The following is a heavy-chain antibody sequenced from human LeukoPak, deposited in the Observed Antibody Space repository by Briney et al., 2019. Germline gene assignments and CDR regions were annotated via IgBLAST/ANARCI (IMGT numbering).Heavy chain of an antibody. V-gene: IGHV4-59*08. CDR1: GGSISSYY. CDR2: IYYSGST. CDR3: ARLHDGYRYGADY. J-gene: IGHJ4*02. Sequence: SEALSLTCTVSGGSISSYYWSWIRQPPGKGLEWIGYIYYSGSTNYNPSLKSRVTISVDTSKNQFSLKLSPVTAADTAVYYCARLHDGYRYGADYWGQGTLVTAS. D-gene: IGHD5-18*01.